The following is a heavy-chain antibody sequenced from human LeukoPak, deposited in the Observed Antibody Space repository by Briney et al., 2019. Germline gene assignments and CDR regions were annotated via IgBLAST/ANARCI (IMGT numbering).Heavy chain of an antibody. CDR1: GYTFTSYG. Sequence: ASVKVSCKASGYTFTSYGISWVRQAPGQGLEWMGWISAYNGNTNYAQKFQGRVTMTEDTSTDTAYMELSSLRSEDTAVYYCATDVSGSSWYPFDYWGQGTLVTVSS. CDR2: ISAYNGNT. V-gene: IGHV1-18*01. J-gene: IGHJ4*02. CDR3: ATDVSGSSWYPFDY. D-gene: IGHD6-13*01.